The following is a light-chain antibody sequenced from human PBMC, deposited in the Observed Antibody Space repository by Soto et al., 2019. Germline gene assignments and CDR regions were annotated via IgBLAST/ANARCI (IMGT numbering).Light chain of an antibody. V-gene: IGLV2-14*01. CDR3: NSFTTSIAFV. J-gene: IGLJ1*01. CDR1: SSDVGRYNY. Sequence: SALTQPASVSGSPRQSITISCAGTSSDVGRYNYISWYQQHPGKAPKLLIYEVRNRPSGVSDRFSGSKSGNTASLTISGLQAEDEAEYYCNSFTTSIAFVFGTGTKVTVL. CDR2: EVR.